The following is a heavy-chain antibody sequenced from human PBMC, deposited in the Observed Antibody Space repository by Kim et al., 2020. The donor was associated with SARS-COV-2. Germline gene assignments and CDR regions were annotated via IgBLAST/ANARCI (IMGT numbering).Heavy chain of an antibody. D-gene: IGHD3-16*02. CDR2: T. CDR3: ARLGTGYQLDY. V-gene: IGHV5-51*01. J-gene: IGHJ4*02. Sequence: TPYIPSFQGLVTISADKSINTAYLQWNNLKASDTAMYYCARLGTGYQLDYWGQGTLVTVSS.